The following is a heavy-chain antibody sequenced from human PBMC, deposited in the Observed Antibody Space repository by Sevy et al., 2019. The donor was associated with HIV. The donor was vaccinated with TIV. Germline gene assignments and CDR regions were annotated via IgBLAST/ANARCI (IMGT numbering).Heavy chain of an antibody. Sequence: ASVKVSCKASGYTFTSYGISWVRQAPGQGLEWMGWISAYNGNTNYAQKLQGRVTMTTDTSTSTAYMELRSLRSDDTAVYYCARNGKVRGVIILYYFDYWGQGTLVTVSS. D-gene: IGHD3-10*01. CDR2: ISAYNGNT. CDR3: ARNGKVRGVIILYYFDY. CDR1: GYTFTSYG. J-gene: IGHJ4*02. V-gene: IGHV1-18*01.